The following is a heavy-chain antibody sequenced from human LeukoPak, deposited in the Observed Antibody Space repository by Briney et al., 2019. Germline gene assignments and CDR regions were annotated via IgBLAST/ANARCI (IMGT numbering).Heavy chain of an antibody. D-gene: IGHD3-22*01. CDR1: GGSISSGSYY. CDR2: IYNTENT. CDR3: ARSEGITMMRINWFDP. V-gene: IGHV4-61*02. J-gene: IGHJ5*02. Sequence: PSETLSLTCTVSGGSISSGSYYWSWIRQPAGKGLEWIGRIYNTENTNYNPSLKSRVTISVDTSKNQFSLKLSSVTAADTAVYYCARSEGITMMRINWFDPWGQGTLVTVSS.